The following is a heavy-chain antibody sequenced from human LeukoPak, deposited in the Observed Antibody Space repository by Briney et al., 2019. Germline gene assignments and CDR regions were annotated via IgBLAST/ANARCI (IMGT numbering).Heavy chain of an antibody. CDR2: IYYSGST. CDR1: GGSISSYY. J-gene: IGHJ4*02. Sequence: SSETLSLTCTVSGGSISSYYWSWIRQPPGKGLEWIGYIYYSGSTNYNPSLKSRVTISVDTSKNQFSLKLSSVTAADTAVYYCARNGYGRVVPDHFDYWGQGTLVTVSS. CDR3: ARNGYGRVVPDHFDY. D-gene: IGHD5-18*01. V-gene: IGHV4-59*01.